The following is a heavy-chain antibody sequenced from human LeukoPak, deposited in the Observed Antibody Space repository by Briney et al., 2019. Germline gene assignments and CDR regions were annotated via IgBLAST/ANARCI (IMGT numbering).Heavy chain of an antibody. J-gene: IGHJ4*02. CDR1: GFTFRSYS. CDR3: ARVSGVVPAATLDF. Sequence: GGSLRLSCAASGFTFRSYSMNWVRQAPGKGLEWVPSISTGSSYIYYADSVKGRFTISRDNAKNSLYLQMNSLRAEDTAVYYCARVSGVVPAATLDFWGQGALVTVSS. D-gene: IGHD2-2*01. V-gene: IGHV3-21*01. CDR2: ISTGSSYI.